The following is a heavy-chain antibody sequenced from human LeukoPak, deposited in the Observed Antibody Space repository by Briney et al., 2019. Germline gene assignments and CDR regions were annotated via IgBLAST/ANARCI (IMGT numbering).Heavy chain of an antibody. D-gene: IGHD2-21*01. Sequence: GGSLRLSCAASGFTVSNKYMSWVRQAPGKGREWGSGIQSGGSTYYADSVKGRFTISRDNSKNTLYLQMNSLRAEDTAVYYCARGLSDNCFDPWGQGTLVTVSS. V-gene: IGHV3-66*01. J-gene: IGHJ5*02. CDR2: IQSGGST. CDR1: GFTVSNKY. CDR3: ARGLSDNCFDP.